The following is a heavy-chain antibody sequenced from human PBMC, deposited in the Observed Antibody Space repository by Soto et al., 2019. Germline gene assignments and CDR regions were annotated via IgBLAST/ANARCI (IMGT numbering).Heavy chain of an antibody. Sequence: ASVKVSCKASGYTFTSYAMHWVRQAPGQRLEWMGWINAGNGNTKYSQKFQGRVTVTRDASATTAYMDLSSLTSEDTAVYYCARARGSGGDGDLSLSNRFDPWGQGTLVTVSS. V-gene: IGHV1-3*01. J-gene: IGHJ5*02. CDR1: GYTFTSYA. CDR2: INAGNGNT. D-gene: IGHD4-17*01. CDR3: ARARGSGGDGDLSLSNRFDP.